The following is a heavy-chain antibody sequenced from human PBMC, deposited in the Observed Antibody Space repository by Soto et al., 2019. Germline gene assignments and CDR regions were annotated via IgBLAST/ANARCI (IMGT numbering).Heavy chain of an antibody. J-gene: IGHJ6*02. V-gene: IGHV1-69*12. CDR3: AREAMATIQGPYYYGMDV. Sequence: QVQLVQSGAEVKKPGSSVKVSCKASGGTFSSYAISWVRQAPGQGLEWMGGIIPTFGTANYAQKFQGRVTITADESTSTAYMELSSLRSEDTAVYYCAREAMATIQGPYYYGMDVWGQGTTVTVSS. CDR1: GGTFSSYA. D-gene: IGHD5-12*01. CDR2: IIPTFGTA.